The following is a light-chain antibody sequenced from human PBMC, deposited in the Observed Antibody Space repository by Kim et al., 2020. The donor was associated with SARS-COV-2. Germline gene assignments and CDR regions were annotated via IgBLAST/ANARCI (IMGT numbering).Light chain of an antibody. J-gene: IGKJ4*01. CDR3: QQSDGTPKLT. V-gene: IGKV1-39*01. CDR1: QSFNRY. Sequence: DIQMTQSPSSLSASVGDRVTITCRASQSFNRYLNWYQQRPGKAPKLLIYRTSTLHSGVPSRFSGSGSGTEFTLTISSLQPEDFGTYFCQQSDGTPKLTFGGGSKVEIK. CDR2: RTS.